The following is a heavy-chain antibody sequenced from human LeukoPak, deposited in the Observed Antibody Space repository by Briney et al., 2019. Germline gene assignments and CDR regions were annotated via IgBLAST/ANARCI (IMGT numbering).Heavy chain of an antibody. J-gene: IGHJ6*03. CDR2: IYYSGST. CDR1: GGSIGSYY. CDR3: AGRYGDYYYYYMDV. V-gene: IGHV4-59*01. Sequence: SETLSLTCTVSGGSIGSYYWSWIRQPPGKGLEWIGYIYYSGSTNYNPSLKSRVTISVDTSKNQFSLKLSSVTAADTAVYYCAGRYGDYYYYYMDVWGKGTTVTVSS. D-gene: IGHD4-17*01.